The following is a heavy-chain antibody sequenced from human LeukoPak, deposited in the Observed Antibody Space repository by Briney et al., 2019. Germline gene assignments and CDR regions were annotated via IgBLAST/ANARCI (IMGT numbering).Heavy chain of an antibody. J-gene: IGHJ4*02. D-gene: IGHD1-1*01. Sequence: ASVKVSCKASGGTFSSYANSWVRQAPGQALEWMGGIIPIFGTANYAQKFQGRVTITADESTSTAYMELSSLRSEDTAVYYCARGLERRFDYWGQGTLVTVFS. CDR3: ARGLERRFDY. V-gene: IGHV1-69*13. CDR2: IIPIFGTA. CDR1: GGTFSSYA.